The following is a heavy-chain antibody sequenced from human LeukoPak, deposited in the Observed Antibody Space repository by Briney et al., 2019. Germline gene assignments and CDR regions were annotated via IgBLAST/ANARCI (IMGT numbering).Heavy chain of an antibody. V-gene: IGHV6-1*01. J-gene: IGHJ4*02. CDR3: ARGAGPKQQLTAYYFDY. CDR1: GDSVSSNSAA. CDR2: TYYKSKWYN. D-gene: IGHD6-13*01. Sequence: SQTRSLTCAIAGDSVSSNSAALNWIRQSPSRGLEWLGRTYYKSKWYNDYAVSVKSRITIHPDTSKNQFSLQLNYVTPEDTAVYYCARGAGPKQQLTAYYFDYWGQGTMVTVSS.